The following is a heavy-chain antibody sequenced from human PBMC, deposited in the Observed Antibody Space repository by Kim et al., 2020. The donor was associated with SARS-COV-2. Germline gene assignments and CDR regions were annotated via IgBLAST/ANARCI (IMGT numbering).Heavy chain of an antibody. Sequence: GGSLRLSCAASGFTFSDYYMSWIRQAPGKGLEWVSYISSSSSYTNYADSVKGRFTISRDNAKNSLYLQMNSLRAEDTAVYYCARVYYDSSGTDAFDIWGQGTMVTVSS. CDR2: ISSSSSYT. V-gene: IGHV3-11*05. CDR1: GFTFSDYY. J-gene: IGHJ3*02. D-gene: IGHD3-22*01. CDR3: ARVYYDSSGTDAFDI.